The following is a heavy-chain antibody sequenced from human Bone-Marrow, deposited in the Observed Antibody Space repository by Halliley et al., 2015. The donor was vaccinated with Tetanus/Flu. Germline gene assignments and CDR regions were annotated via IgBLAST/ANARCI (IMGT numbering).Heavy chain of an antibody. V-gene: IGHV3-53*01. CDR2: IYGDGRT. D-gene: IGHD1-1*01. CDR3: GAWNNPADY. Sequence: KGLEWVSIIYGDGRTFYRDSVKGRFTISRDNSRNTLYLHMNSLRAEDTAVYYCGAWNNPADYWGQGTLVTVSS. J-gene: IGHJ4*02.